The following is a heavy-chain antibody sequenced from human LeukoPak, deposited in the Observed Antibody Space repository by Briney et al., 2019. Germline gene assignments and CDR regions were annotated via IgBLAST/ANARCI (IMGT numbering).Heavy chain of an antibody. CDR2: IYTSGST. V-gene: IGHV4-61*02. CDR1: GGSISSGSYY. J-gene: IGHJ4*02. D-gene: IGHD3-22*01. CDR3: ASPGPYYSETSGYLVF. Sequence: SQTLSLTCTVSGGSISSGSYYWSWFRQPAGKGLEWIGRIYTSGSTNYIPSLKSRVTISVDTSKNQFSLKLSSVTAADTAVYYCASPGPYYSETSGYLVFWGQGILVTVSS.